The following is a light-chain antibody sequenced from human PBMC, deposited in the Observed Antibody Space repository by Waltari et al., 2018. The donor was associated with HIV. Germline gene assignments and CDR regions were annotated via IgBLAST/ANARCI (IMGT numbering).Light chain of an antibody. CDR2: GAS. CDR1: QSVRNSY. Sequence: DIVLTQSPGTLSLSPGARATLSCRASQSVRNSYLAWYQQKGGQPPRLLIYGASSRATGIPDRFSGSGSGTDFTLTIRRLEPEDFAVYYCQQYGSSPTFGGGTKVEIK. J-gene: IGKJ4*01. V-gene: IGKV3-20*01. CDR3: QQYGSSPT.